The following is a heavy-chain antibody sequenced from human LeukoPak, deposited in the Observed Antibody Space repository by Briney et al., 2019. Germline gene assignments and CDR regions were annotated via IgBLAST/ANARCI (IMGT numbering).Heavy chain of an antibody. V-gene: IGHV3-23*01. CDR1: GFTFSSYA. Sequence: PGGSLRLSCAASGFTFSSYAMIWVRQAPGKGLEWVSAIVGSGGSANYADSVKGRFTISRDNSKNTVYLQMNSLRAEDTAVYYCASTQSTGTSPWTFDIWGQGTMVTVSS. J-gene: IGHJ3*02. D-gene: IGHD1-1*01. CDR3: ASTQSTGTSPWTFDI. CDR2: IVGSGGSA.